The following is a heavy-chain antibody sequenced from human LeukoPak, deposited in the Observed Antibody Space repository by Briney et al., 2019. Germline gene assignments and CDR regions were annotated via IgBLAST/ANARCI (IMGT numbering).Heavy chain of an antibody. Sequence: ASVKVSCKASGYTFTAYYMHWVRQAPGQGLEWMGWINPNNGDTNYAQKFQGRVTMTRDTSISTAYMELSSLRSDDTAVYYCAGGRQFSAYDSYDYWGQGILVTVSS. CDR1: GYTFTAYY. D-gene: IGHD5-12*01. J-gene: IGHJ4*02. CDR2: INPNNGDT. V-gene: IGHV1-2*02. CDR3: AGGRQFSAYDSYDY.